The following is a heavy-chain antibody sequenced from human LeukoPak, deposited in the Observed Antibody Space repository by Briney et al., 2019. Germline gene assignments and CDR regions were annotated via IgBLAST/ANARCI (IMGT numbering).Heavy chain of an antibody. V-gene: IGHV4-39*01. CDR1: GGSISRSNYY. CDR3: ARGDYYYDSTDLGAFDI. Sequence: SETLSLTCIVSGGSISRSNYYWGWIRQSPGKGLEWIGSIYYSGNAYYNPSLKSRVTISVDTSKNQFSQKLSSVTAADTAVYYCARGDYYYDSTDLGAFDIWGQGTMVTDSS. J-gene: IGHJ3*02. D-gene: IGHD3-22*01. CDR2: IYYSGNA.